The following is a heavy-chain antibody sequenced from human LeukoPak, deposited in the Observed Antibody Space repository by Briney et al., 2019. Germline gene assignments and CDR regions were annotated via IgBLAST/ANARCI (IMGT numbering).Heavy chain of an antibody. CDR2: INPNSGGT. J-gene: IGHJ6*03. V-gene: IGHV1-2*02. CDR3: ARAFASYSSSWYPRRGGDPEYYYYMDV. D-gene: IGHD6-13*01. CDR1: GYTFTGYY. Sequence: GASVKVSCKASGYTFTGYYMHWVRQAPGQGLEWMGWINPNSGGTNYAQKFQGRVTMTRDTSISTAYMELRSLRSDDTAVYYCARAFASYSSSWYPRRGGDPEYYYYMDVWGKGTTVTVSS.